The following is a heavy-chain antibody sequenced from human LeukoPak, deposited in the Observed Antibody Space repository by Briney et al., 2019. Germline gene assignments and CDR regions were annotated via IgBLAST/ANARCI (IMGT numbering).Heavy chain of an antibody. CDR1: GGSISNYY. CDR2: IYYSGTT. Sequence: SETLSLTCTVSGGSISNYYWSWIRQPPGKGLEWIGYIYYSGTTNYSPSLKSRVTISVDTSKNQFSLQLNSVAPEDTAVYYCARDHGGLDYWGQGTVVTVSS. CDR3: ARDHGGLDY. J-gene: IGHJ4*02. V-gene: IGHV4-59*12.